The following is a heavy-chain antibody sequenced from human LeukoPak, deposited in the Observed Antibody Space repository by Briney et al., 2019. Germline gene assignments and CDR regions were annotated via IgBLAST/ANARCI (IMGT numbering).Heavy chain of an antibody. CDR3: AKGGNSRDYYYYMDV. Sequence: PGGSLRLSCAASGFTFSSYGMHWVRQAPGKGLEWVSVIYSGGSTYYADSVKGRFTISRDNSKNTLYLQMNSLRAEDTAVYYCAKGGNSRDYYYYMDVWGKGTTVTVSS. D-gene: IGHD4-23*01. CDR1: GFTFSSYG. J-gene: IGHJ6*03. CDR2: IYSGGST. V-gene: IGHV3-NL1*01.